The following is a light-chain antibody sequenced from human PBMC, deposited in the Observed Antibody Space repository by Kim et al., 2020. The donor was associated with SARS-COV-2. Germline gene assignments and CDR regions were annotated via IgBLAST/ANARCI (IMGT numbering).Light chain of an antibody. V-gene: IGKV3-20*01. Sequence: SPGERANLSCRASQSLSSNYLAGHQQKPGQAPRLLIYGPSTRATGIPDRFSGSGSESDFTLTISRLEPEDFAVYYCQQYSRLPWTFGQGTKVDIK. CDR1: QSLSSNY. CDR3: QQYSRLPWT. J-gene: IGKJ1*01. CDR2: GPS.